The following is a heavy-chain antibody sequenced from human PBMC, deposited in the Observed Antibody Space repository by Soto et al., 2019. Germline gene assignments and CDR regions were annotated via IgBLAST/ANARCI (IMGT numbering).Heavy chain of an antibody. V-gene: IGHV4-30-2*01. D-gene: IGHD1-26*01. Sequence: QLQLQESGSGLVKPSQTLSLTCAVSGGSINSGTYSWNWIRQPPGKGLEWIGYIYHSGSTYYNPSLKSRVTIPVDRSKNQFSLKLSSVTAADTAVYYCARRDWEGYFDYWGQGTLVTVSS. CDR1: GGSINSGTYS. CDR3: ARRDWEGYFDY. CDR2: IYHSGST. J-gene: IGHJ4*02.